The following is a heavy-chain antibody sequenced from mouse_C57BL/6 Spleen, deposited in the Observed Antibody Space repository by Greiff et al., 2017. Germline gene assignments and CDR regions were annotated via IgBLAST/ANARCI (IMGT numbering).Heavy chain of an antibody. D-gene: IGHD3-2*02. Sequence: QVQLQQPGAELVKPGASVKMSCKASGYTFTSYWITWVKQRPGQGLEWIGEIYPGSGSTNYNEKFKSKATLTVDTASSTAYMQLSSLTSEDTAVYYCARGDSSGYDAMDYWGQGTSVTVSS. J-gene: IGHJ4*01. CDR1: GYTFTSYW. CDR2: IYPGSGST. CDR3: ARGDSSGYDAMDY. V-gene: IGHV1-55*01.